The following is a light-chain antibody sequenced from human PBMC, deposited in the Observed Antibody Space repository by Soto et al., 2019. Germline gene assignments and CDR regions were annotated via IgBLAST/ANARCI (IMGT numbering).Light chain of an antibody. CDR2: EVS. CDR1: SSDVGGYNY. J-gene: IGLJ1*01. CDR3: SSYAGSNKV. Sequence: QSALTQPPSASGSPGQSVTISCTGTSSDVGGYNYVSWYQQHPGKAPKLMIYEVSKRPSGVPDRFSGSKSGNTASLTVSGLQAEDEAGYYCSSYAGSNKVFGTGTKVTVL. V-gene: IGLV2-8*01.